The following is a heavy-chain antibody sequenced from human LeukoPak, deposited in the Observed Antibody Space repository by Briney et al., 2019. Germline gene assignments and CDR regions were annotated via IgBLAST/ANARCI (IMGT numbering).Heavy chain of an antibody. D-gene: IGHD1-26*01. CDR3: ARALGWELLRYYFDY. J-gene: IGHJ4*02. Sequence: GGSLRLSCAASGFTFSSYSTNWVRQAPGKGLEWVSSISSISSYIYYADSVKGRFTISRGNAKNSLYLQMNSLRAEDTAVYYCARALGWELLRYYFDYWGQGTLVTVSS. V-gene: IGHV3-21*01. CDR2: ISSISSYI. CDR1: GFTFSSYS.